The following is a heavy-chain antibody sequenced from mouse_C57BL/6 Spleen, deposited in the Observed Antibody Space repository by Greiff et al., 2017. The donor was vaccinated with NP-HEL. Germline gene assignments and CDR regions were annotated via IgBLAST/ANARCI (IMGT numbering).Heavy chain of an antibody. CDR1: GYTFTSYW. J-gene: IGHJ3*01. CDR2: IYPGNSDT. CDR3: TSYEGYLFAY. D-gene: IGHD2-3*01. Sequence: EVQLQQSGTVLARPGASVKMSCKTSGYTFTSYWMHWVKQRPGQGLEWIGAIYPGNSDTSYNQKFKGKATLTAVTSASTASMELSSLTTEDSAVYYGTSYEGYLFAYWGQGTLVTVAA. V-gene: IGHV1-5*01.